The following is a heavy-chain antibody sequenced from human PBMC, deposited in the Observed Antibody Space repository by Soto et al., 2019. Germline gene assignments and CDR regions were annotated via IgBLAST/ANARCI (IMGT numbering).Heavy chain of an antibody. J-gene: IGHJ4*02. D-gene: IGHD6-19*01. Sequence: QVQLVESGGGVVQPGRSLRLSCAASGFTFSSYGMHWVRQAPGKGLEWVAVIWYDGSNKYYADSVKGRFTISRDNSKNTLYLQMNSLRTEDTAVYYCARDHSIAVAGALDYWGQGTLVTVSS. CDR1: GFTFSSYG. CDR3: ARDHSIAVAGALDY. CDR2: IWYDGSNK. V-gene: IGHV3-33*01.